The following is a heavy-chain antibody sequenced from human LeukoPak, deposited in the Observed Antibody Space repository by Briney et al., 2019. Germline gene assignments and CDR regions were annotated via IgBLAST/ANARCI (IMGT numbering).Heavy chain of an antibody. Sequence: SQTLSLTCTVSGGSISSGSYYWSWIRQPAGKGLEWIGRIYTSGSTNYNPSLKSRVTISVDTSKNQFSLKLSSVTAADTAVYYCARDITMVRGVIKGSLDPWGQGTLVTVSS. CDR1: GGSISSGSYY. CDR2: IYTSGST. V-gene: IGHV4-61*02. J-gene: IGHJ5*02. CDR3: ARDITMVRGVIKGSLDP. D-gene: IGHD3-10*01.